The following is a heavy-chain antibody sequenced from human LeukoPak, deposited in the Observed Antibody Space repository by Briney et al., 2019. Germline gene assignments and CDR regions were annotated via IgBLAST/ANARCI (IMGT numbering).Heavy chain of an antibody. D-gene: IGHD6-6*01. J-gene: IGHJ6*03. CDR3: ARDFSSSSTVYYYYYMDV. V-gene: IGHV4-4*07. CDR2: IYTSGST. CDR1: GGSISSYY. Sequence: SETLSLTCTVSGGSISSYYWSWIRQPAGKGLEWIGRIYTSGSTNYNPSLKSRVTMSEDTSKNQFSLKLSSVTAADTAVYYCARDFSSSSTVYYYYYMDVWGKGTTVTVSS.